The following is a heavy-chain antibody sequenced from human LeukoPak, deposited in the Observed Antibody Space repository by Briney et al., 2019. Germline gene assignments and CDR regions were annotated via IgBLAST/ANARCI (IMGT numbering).Heavy chain of an antibody. D-gene: IGHD2-2*01. V-gene: IGHV4-59*01. CDR2: IYYSGST. CDR3: AREYCSSSSSYFDY. Sequence: SETLSLTCTVSGGSISSYYWTWIRQPPGKRLEWTGYIYYSGSTNYNPSLKSRVTISLDTSKNQFSLKLTSVTAADTAVYYCAREYCSSSSSYFDYWGQGTLVTVSS. CDR1: GGSISSYY. J-gene: IGHJ4*02.